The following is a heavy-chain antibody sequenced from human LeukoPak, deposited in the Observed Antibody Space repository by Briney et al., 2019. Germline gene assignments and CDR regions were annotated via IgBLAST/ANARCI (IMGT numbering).Heavy chain of an antibody. V-gene: IGHV4-61*02. CDR2: FYTSGST. D-gene: IGHD2-15*01. CDR3: AREGRIVVVVAATGAFDI. J-gene: IGHJ3*02. CDR1: GGSISSGSYY. Sequence: PSQTLSLTCTVSGGSISSGSYYWSWIRQPAGKGLEWIGRFYTSGSTDYNPSLKSRVTVSVDTSKNQFSLKLSSVTAADTAVYYCAREGRIVVVVAATGAFDIWGQGTMVTVSS.